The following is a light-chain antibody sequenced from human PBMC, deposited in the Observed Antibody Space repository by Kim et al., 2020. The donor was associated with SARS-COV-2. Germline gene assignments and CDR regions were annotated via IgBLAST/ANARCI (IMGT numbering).Light chain of an antibody. J-gene: IGKJ1*01. CDR3: QQYKSYPWT. CDR2: KAS. Sequence: ASIGDRVTITCRASRNIATWVAWYQQKPGEAPRLLIYKASNLKSGVPSRFSGSGSGTEFTLTTDSLQADDLATYYCQQYKSYPWTFGQGTKVEI. CDR1: RNIATW. V-gene: IGKV1-5*03.